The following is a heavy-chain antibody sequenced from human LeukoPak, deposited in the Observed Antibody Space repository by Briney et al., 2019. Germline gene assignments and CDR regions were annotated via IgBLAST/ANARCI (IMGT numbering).Heavy chain of an antibody. V-gene: IGHV4-59*06. Sequence: KTSETLSLTCTVSGGSISSYSWNWIRQHPGKGLEWIGYIYYSGSTYYNPSLTSRVTMSVDTSKNQFSLKLSSVTAADTAIYYCARDHTETSSLNFRNYYYYGMDIWGQGTTVIVSS. CDR1: GGSISSYS. CDR3: ARDHTETSSLNFRNYYYYGMDI. J-gene: IGHJ6*02. D-gene: IGHD4-11*01. CDR2: IYYSGST.